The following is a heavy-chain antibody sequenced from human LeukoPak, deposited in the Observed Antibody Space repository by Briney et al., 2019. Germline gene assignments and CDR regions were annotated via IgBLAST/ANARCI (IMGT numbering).Heavy chain of an antibody. CDR2: ISAYNGNT. J-gene: IGHJ4*02. CDR1: GYTFTSYG. V-gene: IGHV1-18*01. Sequence: ASVKVSCKASGYTFTSYGISWVRQAPGQGLEWMGWISAYNGNTNYAQKLQGRVTMTTDTSTSTAYMELRSLRSDDTAVYYCARVRDYYGSGSPLDYWGQGTLVTVSS. D-gene: IGHD3-10*01. CDR3: ARVRDYYGSGSPLDY.